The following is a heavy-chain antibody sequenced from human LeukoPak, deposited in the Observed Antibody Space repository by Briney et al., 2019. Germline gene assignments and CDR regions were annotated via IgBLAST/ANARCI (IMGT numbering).Heavy chain of an antibody. CDR2: IIPIFGTA. CDR1: GGTFSSYA. J-gene: IGHJ4*02. V-gene: IGHV1-69*13. D-gene: IGHD3-22*01. Sequence: SVTVSCTASGGTFSSYAITWVRQAPGRGLEWMGGIIPIFGTANYAQKFQGRVTINVDESTSTAYMELSSLRSEDTAVYYCARGVVVTARCYFDFWGQGTLVSVSS. CDR3: ARGVVVTARCYFDF.